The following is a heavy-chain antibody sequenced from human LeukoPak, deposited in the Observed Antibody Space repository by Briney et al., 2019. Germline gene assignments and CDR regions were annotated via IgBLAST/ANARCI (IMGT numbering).Heavy chain of an antibody. V-gene: IGHV3-30*03. CDR1: GFTFRNYG. CDR3: ARYVTTVTYFDD. J-gene: IGHJ4*02. Sequence: PGGSLRLSCAASGFTFRNYGMHWVRQAPGKGLEWVAVISYDGNNKYYADSVKGRFTISRDNSKNTVYLQMNSLRAEDTAVYYCARYVTTVTYFDDWGQGTLVTVSS. D-gene: IGHD4-17*01. CDR2: ISYDGNNK.